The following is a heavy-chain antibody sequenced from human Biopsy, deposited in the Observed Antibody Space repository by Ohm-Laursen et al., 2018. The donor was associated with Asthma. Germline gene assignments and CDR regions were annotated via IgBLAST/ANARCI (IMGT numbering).Heavy chain of an antibody. J-gene: IGHJ4*02. CDR2: ISYDGSNK. CDR1: GFTFSSYG. Sequence: SSLRLPCAASGFTFSSYGMHWVRQAPGKGLEWVAVISYDGSNKYYADSVKGRFTISRDNSKNTLYLQMNSLRAEGTAVYYCASQSSGPDFWSGYYYFDYWGQGTLVTVSS. CDR3: ASQSSGPDFWSGYYYFDY. D-gene: IGHD3-3*01. V-gene: IGHV3-30*03.